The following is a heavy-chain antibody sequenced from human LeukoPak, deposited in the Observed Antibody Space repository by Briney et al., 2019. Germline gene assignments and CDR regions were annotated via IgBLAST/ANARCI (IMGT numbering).Heavy chain of an antibody. CDR2: IISSSGNI. V-gene: IGHV3-21*01. CDR1: GFTFSSYT. D-gene: IGHD3-9*01. Sequence: GGSLRLSCAASGFTFSSYTMNWVRQAPGKGLEWVSAIISSSGNIYYAESAKGRFTISRDNAKNSLYLQMNSLRAEDTAVYYCARGAYYDILPGYYFDYWGQGTLVTVSS. J-gene: IGHJ4*02. CDR3: ARGAYYDILPGYYFDY.